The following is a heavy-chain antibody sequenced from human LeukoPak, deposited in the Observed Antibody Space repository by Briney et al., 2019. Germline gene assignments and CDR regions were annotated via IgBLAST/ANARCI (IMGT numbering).Heavy chain of an antibody. CDR2: ISSSSSYI. D-gene: IGHD5-12*01. CDR1: GFTFRSYS. V-gene: IGHV3-21*01. Sequence: GGSLRLSCAASGFTFRSYSMNWVRQAPGKGLEWVSSISSSSSYIYYADSVKGRFTISRDNAKNSLYLQMNSLRAEDTAVYYCARDPPDIVATTYAFDIWGQGTMVTVSS. CDR3: ARDPPDIVATTYAFDI. J-gene: IGHJ3*02.